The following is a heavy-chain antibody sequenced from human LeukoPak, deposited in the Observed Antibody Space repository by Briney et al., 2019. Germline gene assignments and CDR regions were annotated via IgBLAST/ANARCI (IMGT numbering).Heavy chain of an antibody. J-gene: IGHJ6*03. D-gene: IGHD3-16*01. CDR3: ARQGGGGYYYYYYMDV. CDR2: IYYSGST. CDR1: GGSISSSSYY. V-gene: IGHV4-39*01. Sequence: SETLSLTCTVSGGSISSSSYYWGWIRQPPGKGLEWIGSIYYSGSTYYNPSLKSRVTISVDTSKNQFSLKLSSVTAADTAVYYCARQGGGGYYYYYYMDVWGKGTTVTVSS.